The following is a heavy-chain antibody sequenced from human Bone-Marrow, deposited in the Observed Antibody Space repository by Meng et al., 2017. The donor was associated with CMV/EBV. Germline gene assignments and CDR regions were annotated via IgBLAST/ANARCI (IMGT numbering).Heavy chain of an antibody. CDR2: ISGHNDNT. CDR3: ARVNQRRGVRPNYYYYGMDV. Sequence: AAVKVSCKASGYTFTNYGISWVQQAPGQGLEWMGWISGHNDNTKYAQKVQGRVTMTTDTSTSTAYMELRSLRSDDTAMYYCARVNQRRGVRPNYYYYGMDVWGQGTTVTVSS. V-gene: IGHV1-18*01. CDR1: GYTFTNYG. J-gene: IGHJ6*02. D-gene: IGHD3-10*01.